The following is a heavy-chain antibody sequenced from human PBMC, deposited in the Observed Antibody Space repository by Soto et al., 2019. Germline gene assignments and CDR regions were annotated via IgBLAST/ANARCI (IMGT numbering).Heavy chain of an antibody. CDR1: GYSFTSYW. V-gene: IGHV5-51*03. J-gene: IGHJ3*02. Sequence: EVQLVQSGAEVKKPGESLKISCKGSGYSFTSYWIGWVRQMPGKGLEWMGISYPGDSDTRYSPSFQGQVTISADKSISTADLQWSSLKASDTAMYYCARCSSGGSCPARAFDIWGQGTMVTVSS. CDR3: ARCSSGGSCPARAFDI. D-gene: IGHD2-15*01. CDR2: SYPGDSDT.